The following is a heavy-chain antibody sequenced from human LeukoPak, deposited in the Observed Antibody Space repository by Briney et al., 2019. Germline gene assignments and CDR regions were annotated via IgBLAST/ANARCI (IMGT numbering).Heavy chain of an antibody. V-gene: IGHV4-61*02. CDR3: ARVSSSWYQDWYFDL. CDR2: IDTSGNT. D-gene: IGHD6-13*01. CDR1: GGSISSATYY. J-gene: IGHJ2*01. Sequence: SQTLSLTCTVSGGSISSATYYWSWIRQPAGKGLEWIGRIDTSGNTNYKPSLKSRVTMSVDTSKNQFSLKLSSVTAADTAVYYCARVSSSWYQDWYFDLWGRGTLVTVSS.